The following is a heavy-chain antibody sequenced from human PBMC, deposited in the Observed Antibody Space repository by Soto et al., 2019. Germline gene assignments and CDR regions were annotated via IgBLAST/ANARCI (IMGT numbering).Heavy chain of an antibody. CDR1: GFTFSSYA. Sequence: PGGSLRLSCAASGFTFSSYAMSWVRQAPGKGLEWVSAISGSGGSTYYADSVKGRFTISRDNSKNTLYLQMNSLRAEDTAVYYCAIDENLQWGSSSSVPPCFDYWGQGTLVTVSS. CDR2: ISGSGGST. D-gene: IGHD6-6*01. CDR3: AIDENLQWGSSSSVPPCFDY. V-gene: IGHV3-23*01. J-gene: IGHJ4*02.